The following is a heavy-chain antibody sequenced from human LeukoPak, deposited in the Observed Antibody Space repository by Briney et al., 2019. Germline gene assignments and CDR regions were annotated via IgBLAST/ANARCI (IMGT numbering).Heavy chain of an antibody. CDR2: IYTSGST. CDR3: ARALLTTPPAAFDI. CDR1: GVSISSYY. V-gene: IGHV4-4*07. Sequence: SETLSLTCTVSGVSISSYYWSWVRQPAGKGLEWIGRIYTSGSTNYNHSLKSRVTMSVDTSENQFSLKLSSVTAADTAVYYCARALLTTPPAAFDIWGQGTMVTVSS. J-gene: IGHJ3*02. D-gene: IGHD1-26*01.